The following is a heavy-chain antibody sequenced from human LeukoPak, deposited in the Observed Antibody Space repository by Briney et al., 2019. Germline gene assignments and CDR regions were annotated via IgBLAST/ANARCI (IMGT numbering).Heavy chain of an antibody. V-gene: IGHV1-46*01. CDR3: ATGPTVTRLDY. CDR1: GYTFTSYY. Sequence: ASVKVSCKASGYTFTSYYMHWVRQAPGQGLEWMGIINPSASSTSYAQTFQGRVTMTRDTSTSTVYLELSSLTSEDTAVYYCATGPTVTRLDYWGQGTLVTVSS. CDR2: INPSASST. D-gene: IGHD4-17*01. J-gene: IGHJ4*02.